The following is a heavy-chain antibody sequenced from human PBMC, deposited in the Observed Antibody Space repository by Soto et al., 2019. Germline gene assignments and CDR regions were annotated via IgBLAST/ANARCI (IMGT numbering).Heavy chain of an antibody. CDR2: ISGSGGST. D-gene: IGHD3-22*01. V-gene: IGHV3-23*01. Sequence: GGSLRLSCAASGFTFSSYAMSWVRQAPGKGLEWVSAISGSGGSTYYADSVKGRFTISRDNSKNTLYLQMNSLRAEDTAVYYCANMYYYDSSGYYQSDYWGQGTLVTVS. J-gene: IGHJ4*02. CDR1: GFTFSSYA. CDR3: ANMYYYDSSGYYQSDY.